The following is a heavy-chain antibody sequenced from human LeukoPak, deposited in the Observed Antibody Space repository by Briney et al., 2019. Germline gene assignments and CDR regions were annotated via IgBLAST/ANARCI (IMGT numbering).Heavy chain of an antibody. Sequence: SETLSLTCAVYGGPFSGYYWTWIRQPPERRLEWIGEINHSGSTNYNPSLKSRVTISIDMSKNQFSLKVNSVTAADTAVYYCARYGVTTAGWSFDLWGRGTLVTVSS. CDR3: ARYGVTTAGWSFDL. V-gene: IGHV4-34*01. D-gene: IGHD4-17*01. J-gene: IGHJ2*01. CDR2: INHSGST. CDR1: GGPFSGYY.